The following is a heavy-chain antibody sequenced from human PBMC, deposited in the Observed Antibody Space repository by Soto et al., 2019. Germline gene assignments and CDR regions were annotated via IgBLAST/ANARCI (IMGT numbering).Heavy chain of an antibody. Sequence: QVQLQQWGAGLLKPSETLSLTCAVYGGSFSGYYWSWIRQPPGKGLEWIGEINHSGSTNYNPSLKSRVTISVDTSKNQFSLKLSSVTAADTAAYYCARGLSDYGGNDNGGYWGQGTLVTVSS. CDR1: GGSFSGYY. CDR2: INHSGST. D-gene: IGHD4-17*01. V-gene: IGHV4-34*01. CDR3: ARGLSDYGGNDNGGY. J-gene: IGHJ4*02.